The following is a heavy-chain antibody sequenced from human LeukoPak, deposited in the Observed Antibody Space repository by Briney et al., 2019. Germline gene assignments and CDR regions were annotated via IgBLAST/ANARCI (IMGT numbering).Heavy chain of an antibody. J-gene: IGHJ4*02. CDR3: ARGYGYSGYGFGY. V-gene: IGHV1-8*01. D-gene: IGHD5-12*01. Sequence: HGASVTVSCKASGYTFTSYDINWVRQATGQGLEWMGWMNPNSGNTGYAQEFQGRVTMTRNTSISTAYMELSSLRSEDTAVYYCARGYGYSGYGFGYWGQGTLVTVSS. CDR1: GYTFTSYD. CDR2: MNPNSGNT.